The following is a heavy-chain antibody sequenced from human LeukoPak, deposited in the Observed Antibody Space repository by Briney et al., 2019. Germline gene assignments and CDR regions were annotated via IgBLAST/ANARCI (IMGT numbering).Heavy chain of an antibody. CDR2: IYPGDSDT. CDR3: ARREPTVNNGFDI. CDR1: GYSFTSYW. D-gene: IGHD4-17*01. J-gene: IGHJ3*02. Sequence: VESLKISCKGSGYSFTSYWIGWVRQIPGKGLEWLGIIYPGDSDTRYSPSFQGQVTISADKSISTAYLQWSSLKASDTAMYYCARREPTVNNGFDIWGQGTMVTVSS. V-gene: IGHV5-51*01.